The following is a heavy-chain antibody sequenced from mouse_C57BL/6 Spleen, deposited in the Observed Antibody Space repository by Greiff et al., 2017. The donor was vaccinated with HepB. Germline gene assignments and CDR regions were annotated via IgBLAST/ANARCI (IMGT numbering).Heavy chain of an antibody. D-gene: IGHD2-1*01. CDR3: ARDGGNSYYFDY. CDR2: INPNNGGT. Sequence: VQLQQSGPELVKPGASVKISCKASGYTFTDYYMNWVKQSHGKSLEWIGDINPNNGGTSYNQKFKGKATLTVDKSSSTAYMELRSLTSEDSAVYYCARDGGNSYYFDYWGQGTTLTVSS. V-gene: IGHV1-26*01. CDR1: GYTFTDYY. J-gene: IGHJ2*01.